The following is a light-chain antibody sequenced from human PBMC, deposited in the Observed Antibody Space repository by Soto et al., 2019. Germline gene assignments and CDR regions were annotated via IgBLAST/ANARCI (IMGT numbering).Light chain of an antibody. CDR3: QQYSKWPPIT. Sequence: EIVLPQSPGTLSLSPGERATPSCRASQSVSNNYLAWYQQKPGQAPRLLIYGASTRATGIPARFSGSGSGTEFTLTISSLQSEDFAVYYCQQYSKWPPITFGQGTRLEI. CDR2: GAS. J-gene: IGKJ5*01. V-gene: IGKV3-15*01. CDR1: QSVSNN.